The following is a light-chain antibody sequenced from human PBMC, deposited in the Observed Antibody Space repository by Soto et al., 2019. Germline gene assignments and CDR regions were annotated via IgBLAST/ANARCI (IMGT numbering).Light chain of an antibody. V-gene: IGKV1D-12*01. J-gene: IGKJ5*01. CDR1: QGIMNW. Sequence: DIQMTQSPSSVSASVGDRVTITCRASQGIMNWLAWYQQKPGKAPKLLIYAASSLQSGVPSRFSGSGFGTDFTLTISSLQPEDFATYYCQQAKRSPITFGQGTRLEIK. CDR2: AAS. CDR3: QQAKRSPIT.